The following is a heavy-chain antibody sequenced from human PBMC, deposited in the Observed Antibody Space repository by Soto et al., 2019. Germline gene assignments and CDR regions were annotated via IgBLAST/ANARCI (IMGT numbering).Heavy chain of an antibody. CDR2: IWYDGSNK. D-gene: IGHD3-3*01. CDR3: ARDRRFLEWLDY. V-gene: IGHV3-33*01. Sequence: QMHLVESGGGVVQPGRSRTLSCVASGFTFTSYGIHWVRQAPGKGLVWVAVIWYDGSNKYYGDSVKGRFSISRDNSKNTVYLQMNSLRAEDTAVYYCARDRRFLEWLDYWGQGTLVSVSS. J-gene: IGHJ4*02. CDR1: GFTFTSYG.